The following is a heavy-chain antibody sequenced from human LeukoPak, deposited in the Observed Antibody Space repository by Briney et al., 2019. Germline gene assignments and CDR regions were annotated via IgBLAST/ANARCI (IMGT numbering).Heavy chain of an antibody. CDR1: GGSISSYY. CDR3: ARTGYDSSGYAPDY. D-gene: IGHD3-22*01. J-gene: IGHJ4*02. Sequence: PSETLSLTCTVSGGSISSYYWSWIRQPPGKGLEWIGYIYYSGSTNYNPSLKSRVTISVDTSKNQFSLKLSSVTAADTAVYFCARTGYDSSGYAPDYWGQGTLVTVSS. CDR2: IYYSGST. V-gene: IGHV4-59*08.